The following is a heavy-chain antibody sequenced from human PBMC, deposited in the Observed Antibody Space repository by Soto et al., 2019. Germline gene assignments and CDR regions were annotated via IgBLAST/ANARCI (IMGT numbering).Heavy chain of an antibody. J-gene: IGHJ4*02. V-gene: IGHV4-61*01. CDR1: GGSVSSGSYC. CDR2: IFYSGST. D-gene: IGHD1-1*01. CDR3: ARGYKSGAYFDY. Sequence: PSETLSLTCTVSGGSVSSGSYCWSWLRQPPGKGLEWIGYIFYSGSTNYNPSLKSRVTIPVDTSKNQFSLKLSSVTAADTAVYYCARGYKSGAYFDYWGQGTLVTVSS.